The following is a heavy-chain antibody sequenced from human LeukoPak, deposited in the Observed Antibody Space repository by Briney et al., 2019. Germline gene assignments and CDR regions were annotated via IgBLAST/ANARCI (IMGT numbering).Heavy chain of an antibody. D-gene: IGHD5-12*01. V-gene: IGHV3-9*01. CDR1: GFTFHQYA. Sequence: PGGSLRLSCAASGFTFHQYAIHWVRQVPGKGLEWVSGISWNNGSIGYADSVRGRFTISRDNAKNSVYLQMNSLRAEDTALYYCAKDKAPLYSGYDWDLDFWGQGTLVIVSS. CDR3: AKDKAPLYSGYDWDLDF. J-gene: IGHJ4*02. CDR2: ISWNNGSI.